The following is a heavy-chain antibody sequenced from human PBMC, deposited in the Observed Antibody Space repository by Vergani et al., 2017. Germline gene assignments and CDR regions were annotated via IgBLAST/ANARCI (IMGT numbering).Heavy chain of an antibody. J-gene: IGHJ6*02. CDR1: GFTLGDYA. CDR2: IWYDGSKE. Sequence: VQLVESGGGLVQPGRSLRLSCSGSGFTLGDYAMTWVRQAPGKGLEWVAFIWYDGSKEYYADSVKGRFTISRDNAKNSLYLQMNSLRAEDTAVYFCANSVIAGNVGVAYFGMDVWGRGTTVTVSS. CDR3: ANSVIAGNVGVAYFGMDV. D-gene: IGHD2/OR15-2a*01. V-gene: IGHV3-33*03.